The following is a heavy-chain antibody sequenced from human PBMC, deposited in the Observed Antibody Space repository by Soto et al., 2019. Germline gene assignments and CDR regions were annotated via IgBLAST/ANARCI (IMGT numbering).Heavy chain of an antibody. CDR1: GGSISSYY. V-gene: IGHV4-59*01. CDR3: ASVTFGGIVLAH. Sequence: SETLSLTCTVSGGSISSYYWSWIRQPPGKGLEWIGYIYFNGNTKYNPSLEGRLTISIDTSKKEFSLKLTSVTAADAAVYYCASVTFGGIVLAHWGQGTLVTVS. D-gene: IGHD3-16*01. J-gene: IGHJ4*02. CDR2: IYFNGNT.